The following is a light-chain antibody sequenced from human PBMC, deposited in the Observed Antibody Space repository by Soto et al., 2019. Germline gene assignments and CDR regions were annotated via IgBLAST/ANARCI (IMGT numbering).Light chain of an antibody. CDR1: QSVSSH. V-gene: IGKV3-11*01. CDR2: DAS. CDR3: RQRSDWPPT. J-gene: IGKJ4*01. Sequence: EIVLTQSPATLSLSPGERATLSCRASQSVSSHLFWYQQKAGQVPRLLIYDASNRVTGIPARFGGSGSGTDFTLTISGLEPEDFAVYYCRQRSDWPPTFGGGTKVEIK.